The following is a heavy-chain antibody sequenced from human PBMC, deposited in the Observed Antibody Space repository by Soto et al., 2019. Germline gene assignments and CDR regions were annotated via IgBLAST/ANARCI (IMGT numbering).Heavy chain of an antibody. Sequence: EVQLVESGGGLVQPGGSLRLSCAGSGFIFSNYWMHWVRQAPGKGLECVSRIDHDGPPDYEDSVRGRFTISRDNAASTLYLQMNSRRPEDTAVYYSVRASHGDYWGQGTLVTVSS. V-gene: IGHV3-74*01. CDR1: GFIFSNYW. CDR3: VRASHGDY. CDR2: IDHDGPP. J-gene: IGHJ4*02. D-gene: IGHD5-12*01.